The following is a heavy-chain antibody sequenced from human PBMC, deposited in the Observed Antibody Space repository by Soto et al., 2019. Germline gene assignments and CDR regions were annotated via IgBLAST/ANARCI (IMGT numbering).Heavy chain of an antibody. CDR2: IYYSGST. V-gene: IGHV4-59*01. CDR1: GGSISSYY. J-gene: IGHJ6*03. D-gene: IGHD2-15*01. Sequence: PSETLSLTCTVSGGSISSYYWSWIRQPPGKGLEWIGYIYYSGSTNYNPSLKSRVTISVDTSKNQFSLKLSSVTAADTAVYYCARSYRRYCSGGSCYSHYYYYMDVWGKGTTVTVSS. CDR3: ARSYRRYCSGGSCYSHYYYYMDV.